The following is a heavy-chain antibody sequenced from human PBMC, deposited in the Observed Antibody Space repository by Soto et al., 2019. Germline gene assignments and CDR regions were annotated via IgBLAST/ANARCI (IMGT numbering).Heavy chain of an antibody. CDR3: ARDNRFYYGSGSRSFDP. Sequence: PSETLSLTCTVSGGSISSGGYYWSWIRQHPGKGLEWIGYIYYSGSTYYNPSLKSRVTISVDTSKNQFSLKLSSVTAADTAVYYCARDNRFYYGSGSRSFDPWGQGTLVTVSS. CDR1: GGSISSGGYY. V-gene: IGHV4-31*03. J-gene: IGHJ5*02. D-gene: IGHD3-10*01. CDR2: IYYSGST.